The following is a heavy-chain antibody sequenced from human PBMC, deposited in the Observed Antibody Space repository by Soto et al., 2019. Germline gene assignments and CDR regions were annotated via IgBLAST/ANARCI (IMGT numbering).Heavy chain of an antibody. D-gene: IGHD5-12*01. V-gene: IGHV6-1*01. CDR3: ARGVKRGYSGYDSPGHLDY. CDR1: GDSVSSNSAA. Sequence: SQTLSLTCAISGDSVSSNSAAWNWIRQSPSRGLEWLGRTYYRSKWYNDYAVSVKSRITINPDTSKNQFSLQLNSVTPEDTAVYYCARGVKRGYSGYDSPGHLDYWGQGTLVTVSS. J-gene: IGHJ4*02. CDR2: TYYRSKWYN.